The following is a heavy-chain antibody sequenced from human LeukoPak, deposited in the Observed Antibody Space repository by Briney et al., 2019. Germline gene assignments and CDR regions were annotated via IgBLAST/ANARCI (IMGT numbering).Heavy chain of an antibody. CDR3: ARGPPQLPNFSSTLDELYYFDY. Sequence: SETLSLTCAVYGGSFSGYYWNWIRQPPGQGLEWIGEINHSGSTNYNPSLKSRVTISVDTSKNQFSLKLSSVPAADTAVYYCARGPPQLPNFSSTLDELYYFDYWGQGTLVTVSS. CDR2: INHSGST. V-gene: IGHV4-34*01. D-gene: IGHD1-26*01. J-gene: IGHJ4*02. CDR1: GGSFSGYY.